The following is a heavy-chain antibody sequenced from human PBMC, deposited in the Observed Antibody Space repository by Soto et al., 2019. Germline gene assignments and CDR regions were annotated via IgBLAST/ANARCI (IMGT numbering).Heavy chain of an antibody. CDR3: AAGSDYYFDSAPDL. V-gene: IGHV1-58*01. D-gene: IGHD3-22*01. Sequence: QMQLVQSGPEVRKPGTSVRVSCKASGFTFPSSAVQWVRQARGQRLEWIGWIVVGSGHTNYAQQFQERVTFTRDMSTSTAYMELSSLRSEDAAVYYWAAGSDYYFDSAPDLWGQGTLVTVSS. CDR1: GFTFPSSA. J-gene: IGHJ4*02. CDR2: IVVGSGHT.